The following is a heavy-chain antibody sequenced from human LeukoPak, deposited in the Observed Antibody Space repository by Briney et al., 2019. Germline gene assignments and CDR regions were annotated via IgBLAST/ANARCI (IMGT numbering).Heavy chain of an antibody. J-gene: IGHJ4*02. CDR1: GGSISSYY. CDR3: AREYGDYTTGEDYFDY. D-gene: IGHD4-17*01. Sequence: KASETLSLTCTVSGGSISSYYWSWIRQPPGKGLEWIGYIYYSGSTYYNPSLKSRVTISVDTSKNQFSLKLSSVTAADTAVYYCAREYGDYTTGEDYFDYWGQGTLVTVSS. CDR2: IYYSGST. V-gene: IGHV4-59*12.